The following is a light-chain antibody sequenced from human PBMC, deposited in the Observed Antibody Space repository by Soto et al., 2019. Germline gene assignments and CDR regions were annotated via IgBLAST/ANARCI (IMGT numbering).Light chain of an antibody. CDR3: SSYTSSFTVV. CDR2: EVT. CDR1: SSDVGGYNY. Sequence: QSALTQPASVSGSPGQSITISCTGTSSDVGGYNYVSWFQQHPGKAPRLMIYEVTNRPSGVSNRFSGSKSGNTASLTISRLQAEDEADYYCSSYTSSFTVVFGGGTKLTVL. V-gene: IGLV2-14*01. J-gene: IGLJ2*01.